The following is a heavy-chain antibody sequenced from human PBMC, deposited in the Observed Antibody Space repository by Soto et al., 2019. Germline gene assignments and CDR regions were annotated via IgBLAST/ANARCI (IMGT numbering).Heavy chain of an antibody. V-gene: IGHV4-39*01. CDR2: MFYSGAT. Sequence: SETLSLTCSVSGGSVTSGSSYWGWVRQAPGKGLEWIGCMFYSGATYYNPSLKNRVTLSVDTSNNEFSLKLVSVTAPDTAVYYCARHKSGSDWLDPWGQGTLVTVSS. CDR3: ARHKSGSDWLDP. D-gene: IGHD2-15*01. CDR1: GGSVTSGSSY. J-gene: IGHJ5*02.